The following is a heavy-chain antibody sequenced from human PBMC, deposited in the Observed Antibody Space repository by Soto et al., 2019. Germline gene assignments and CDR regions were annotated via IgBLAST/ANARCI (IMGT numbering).Heavy chain of an antibody. D-gene: IGHD2-15*01. CDR2: ISANNGNT. J-gene: IGHJ4*02. CDR3: ARVDCSGGSCSLDD. V-gene: IGHV1-18*01. Sequence: ASVKVSCKASGYTFISYGISWVRQAPGQGLEWMGWISANNGNTNYAQKLQGRVTTTTDTSTSTAYMELRSLRSDDTAVYYCARVDCSGGSCSLDDWGQGTMVTVSS. CDR1: GYTFISYG.